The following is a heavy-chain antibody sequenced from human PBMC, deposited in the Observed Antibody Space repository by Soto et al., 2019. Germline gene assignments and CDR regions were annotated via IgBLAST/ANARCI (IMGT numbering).Heavy chain of an antibody. V-gene: IGHV1-2*02. J-gene: IGHJ4*02. D-gene: IGHD6-13*01. CDR3: ARGIAAAGMLDY. CDR2: INPNSGGT. Sequence: ASVKVSCKASGYTFTGYYMHWVRQAPGQGLEWMGWINPNSGGTNYAQKFRGRVTMTRDTSISTAYMELSRLRSDDTAVYYCARGIAAAGMLDYWGQGTLVTVSS. CDR1: GYTFTGYY.